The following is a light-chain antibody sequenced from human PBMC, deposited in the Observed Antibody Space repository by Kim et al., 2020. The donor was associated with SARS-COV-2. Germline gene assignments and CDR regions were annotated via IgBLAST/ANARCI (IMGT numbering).Light chain of an antibody. CDR1: SLRNYY. CDR3: NSRDNNDNGV. J-gene: IGLJ2*01. V-gene: IGLV3-19*01. Sequence: SSELTQDPAMSVALGQTVRITCQGDSLRNYYATWYQQKPGQAPVLVIYGKNNRPSGIPDRFSGSSSGNTASLTITGTQAGDEADYYCNSRDNNDNGVFGGGTKLTVL. CDR2: GKN.